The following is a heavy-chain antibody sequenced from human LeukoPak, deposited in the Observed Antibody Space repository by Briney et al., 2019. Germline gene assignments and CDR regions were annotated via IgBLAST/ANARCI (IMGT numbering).Heavy chain of an antibody. J-gene: IGHJ6*02. Sequence: GGSLRLSCAASGFTFSSYSMNWVRQAPGKGLEWVSYISSSSSYIYYADSVKGRFTISRDKAKKSLYLQMNSLRAEDTAVYYRVGYSSSWYVVDYYSGMDVWGQGTTVTVSS. V-gene: IGHV3-21*01. CDR3: VGYSSSWYVVDYYSGMDV. CDR2: ISSSSSYI. CDR1: GFTFSSYS. D-gene: IGHD6-13*01.